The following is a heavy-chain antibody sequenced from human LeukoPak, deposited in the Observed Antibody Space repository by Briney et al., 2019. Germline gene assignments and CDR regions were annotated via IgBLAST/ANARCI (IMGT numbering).Heavy chain of an antibody. CDR3: ARESELGSYFDY. J-gene: IGHJ4*02. V-gene: IGHV1-69*05. CDR1: GGTFSSYA. CDR2: IIPIFGTA. Sequence: SVKVSCKASGGTFSSYAISWVRQATGQGLEWMGGIIPIFGTANYAQKFQGRVTITTDESTSTAYMELSSLRSEDTAVYYCARESELGSYFDYWGQGTLVTVSS. D-gene: IGHD7-27*01.